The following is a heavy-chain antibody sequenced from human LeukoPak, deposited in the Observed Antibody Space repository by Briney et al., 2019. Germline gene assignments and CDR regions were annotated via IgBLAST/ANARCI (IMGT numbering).Heavy chain of an antibody. V-gene: IGHV4-34*01. CDR3: VREPAILTGLGDAFDL. J-gene: IGHJ3*01. Sequence: SETLSLTCAVYGGSFSGYYWSWIRQPPGKGLEWIGEINHSGSTNYNPSLKSRVTLSVDTSKSQLSLRLTSVTAADAAVYYCVREPAILTGLGDAFDLWGQGTMVTVSS. CDR2: INHSGST. D-gene: IGHD3-9*01. CDR1: GGSFSGYY.